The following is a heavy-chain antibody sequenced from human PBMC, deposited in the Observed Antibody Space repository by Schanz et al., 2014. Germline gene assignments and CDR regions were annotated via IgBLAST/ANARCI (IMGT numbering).Heavy chain of an antibody. Sequence: QVQLVQSGAEVKKPGASVKVSCKASGYNITSNDVTWVRQATGQGLEWMGWMNPNSGNTGYAQKFRGRVTMTRNTSISTAYMELSSLRSEDTAVYYCARDFSAYVGNYFDYWGQGTLVTVSS. CDR2: MNPNSGNT. D-gene: IGHD5-12*01. CDR3: ARDFSAYVGNYFDY. J-gene: IGHJ4*02. CDR1: GYNITSND. V-gene: IGHV1-8*01.